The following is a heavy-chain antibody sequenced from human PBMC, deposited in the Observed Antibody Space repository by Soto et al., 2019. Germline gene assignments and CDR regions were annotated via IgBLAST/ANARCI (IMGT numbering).Heavy chain of an antibody. Sequence: KPSETLSLTCSVSGYSVSSSDYYWAWIRQPPGKGLEWIGSMLYSGLTYYNPSLKSRATMSIDTAGNQFSLKVSSVTVADTAVYYCARDLDGLHDDTSGPFPRPGWGQGTLVTVSS. CDR1: GYSVSSSDYY. D-gene: IGHD3-22*01. J-gene: IGHJ1*01. V-gene: IGHV4-39*07. CDR3: ARDLDGLHDDTSGPFPRPG. CDR2: MLYSGLT.